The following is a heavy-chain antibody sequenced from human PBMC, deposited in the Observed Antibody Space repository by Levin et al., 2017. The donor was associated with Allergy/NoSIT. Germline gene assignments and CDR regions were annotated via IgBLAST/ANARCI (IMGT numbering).Heavy chain of an antibody. Sequence: PGGSLRLSCTASGFTFSNYGMHWVRQVPGKEPEWVAVMSFDGTNKYYADSVRGRFTISRDNSKNTLYLQMNSLTSEDTAVYYCSKDFGSGWYWGWYFDLWGRGTLVTVSS. CDR2: MSFDGTNK. CDR3: SKDFGSGWYWGWYFDL. J-gene: IGHJ2*01. CDR1: GFTFSNYG. D-gene: IGHD6-19*01. V-gene: IGHV3-30*18.